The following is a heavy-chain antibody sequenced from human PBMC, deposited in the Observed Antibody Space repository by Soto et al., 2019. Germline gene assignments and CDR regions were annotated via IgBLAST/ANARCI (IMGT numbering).Heavy chain of an antibody. V-gene: IGHV3-30-3*01. Sequence: XGALRLAGTASSFTFSSYSMHWVRQAPGKGLDWVAVISYDGSNQYYADSVKGRFTISRDNSKNTLSLQMNSLRAEDTAVYYCARGSEWYYGSGSFSETLTDWGQGTLVTVSS. CDR1: SFTFSSYS. D-gene: IGHD3-10*01. CDR2: ISYDGSNQ. J-gene: IGHJ4*02. CDR3: ARGSEWYYGSGSFSETLTD.